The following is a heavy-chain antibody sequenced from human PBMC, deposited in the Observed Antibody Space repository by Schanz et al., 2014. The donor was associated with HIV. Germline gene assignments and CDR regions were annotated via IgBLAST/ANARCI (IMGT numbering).Heavy chain of an antibody. CDR1: GFTFDDYA. D-gene: IGHD6-19*01. CDR3: AKDRRAVAGYFDY. Sequence: EVQLVESGGGLVQPGRSLRLSCAASGFTFDDYAMHWVRQAPGKGLEWVSGISWNSGSIGYADSVKGRFTISRDNAKNSLYLQMNSLRAEDTALYYCAKDRRAVAGYFDYWGQGTLVTVSS. J-gene: IGHJ4*02. V-gene: IGHV3-9*01. CDR2: ISWNSGSI.